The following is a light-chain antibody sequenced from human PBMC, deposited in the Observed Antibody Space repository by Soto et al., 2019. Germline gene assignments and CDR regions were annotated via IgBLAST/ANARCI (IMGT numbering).Light chain of an antibody. CDR3: QQYGSSPWT. CDR1: QSVSSNY. CDR2: NTS. Sequence: EIVLAQSPGTLSLSPGERATLSCRASQSVSSNYLAWYQQKPGQAPRLLIYNTSSRATGIPDRFSGSGSGTDFTLTISGLEPEDCAVYYCQQYGSSPWTFGQGTKVEIK. J-gene: IGKJ1*01. V-gene: IGKV3-20*01.